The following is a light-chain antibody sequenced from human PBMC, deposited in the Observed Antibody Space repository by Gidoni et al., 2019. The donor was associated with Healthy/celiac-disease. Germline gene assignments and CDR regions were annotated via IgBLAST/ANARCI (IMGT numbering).Light chain of an antibody. J-gene: IGKJ1*01. CDR3: QPRSNWPRT. Sequence: EIVLTQSPATLSLSPGERATLSCRASQSVSSYLAWYQQNPGQAPRLLIYDASNRATGIPARFSGSGSGTDFTLTISSLEPEDFAVYSCQPRSNWPRTFGQGTKVEIK. CDR1: QSVSSY. V-gene: IGKV3-11*01. CDR2: DAS.